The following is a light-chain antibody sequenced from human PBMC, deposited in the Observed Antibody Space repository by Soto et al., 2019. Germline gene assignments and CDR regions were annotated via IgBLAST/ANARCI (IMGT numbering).Light chain of an antibody. CDR2: DAS. CDR3: QQSYRNPRT. J-gene: IGKJ1*01. V-gene: IGKV1-5*01. Sequence: DIQMTQSPSTLSASVGDRVTITCRASQSISSWLAWYQQKPGKAPKLLIYDASSLESGVPSRFSGSGSGTEFTLTISSLQPDDFATYYCQQSYRNPRTFGLGTKVDIK. CDR1: QSISSW.